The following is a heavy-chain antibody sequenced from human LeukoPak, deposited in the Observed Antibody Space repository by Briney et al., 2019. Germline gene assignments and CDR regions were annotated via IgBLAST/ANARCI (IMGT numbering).Heavy chain of an antibody. CDR2: INHSGST. J-gene: IGHJ3*02. Sequence: SETLSLTCAVYGGSFSDYYWSWIRQPPGKGLEWIGEINHSGSTNYNPSLKSRVTISVDTSKNQFSLKLSSVTAADTAVYYCARGLRSRWLQLRSAFDIWGQGTMVTVSS. D-gene: IGHD5-24*01. V-gene: IGHV4-34*01. CDR3: ARGLRSRWLQLRSAFDI. CDR1: GGSFSDYY.